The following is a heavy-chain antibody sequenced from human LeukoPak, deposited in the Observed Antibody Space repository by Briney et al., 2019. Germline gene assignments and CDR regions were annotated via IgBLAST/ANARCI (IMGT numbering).Heavy chain of an antibody. J-gene: IGHJ4*02. D-gene: IGHD6-19*01. V-gene: IGHV1-69*04. CDR1: GGTFGSYA. CDR2: IIPILGIA. Sequence: SVKVSFKASGGTFGSYAISWVRQAPGQGLEWMGRIIPILGIANYAQKFQGRGTITADKSTSTAYMELSSLRSEDTAVYYCARVVAVAGTDQFAYWGQGTLVTVSS. CDR3: ARVVAVAGTDQFAY.